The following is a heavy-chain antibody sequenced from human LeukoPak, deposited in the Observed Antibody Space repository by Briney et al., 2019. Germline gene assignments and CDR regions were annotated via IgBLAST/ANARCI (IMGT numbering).Heavy chain of an antibody. J-gene: IGHJ6*02. CDR2: IKQDGSEK. D-gene: IGHD3-16*02. V-gene: IGHV3-7*01. CDR3: ARDRSGSYYYYGMDV. Sequence: GGSLRLSCAASGFTLSSYWMGWVRQAPGKGLEWVANIKQDGSEKHYVDSVKGRFTISRDNAKNSLCLQMNSLRAEDTAVYYCARDRSGSYYYYGMDVWGQGTTVTVSS. CDR1: GFTLSSYW.